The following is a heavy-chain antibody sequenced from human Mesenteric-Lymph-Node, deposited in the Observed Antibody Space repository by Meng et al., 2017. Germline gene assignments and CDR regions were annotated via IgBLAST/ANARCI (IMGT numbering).Heavy chain of an antibody. CDR2: ISRSGVST. Sequence: GESLKISCAASGFTFSTYAMSWVRQAPGKGLEWVSGISRSGVSTYYADSVKGRFTISRDNSKNTLYLQMSSLRAEDTAVYYCARGSDYYSYSGLDVWGQGTTVTVSS. J-gene: IGHJ6*02. D-gene: IGHD2-15*01. CDR3: ARGSDYYSYSGLDV. CDR1: GFTFSTYA. V-gene: IGHV3-23*01.